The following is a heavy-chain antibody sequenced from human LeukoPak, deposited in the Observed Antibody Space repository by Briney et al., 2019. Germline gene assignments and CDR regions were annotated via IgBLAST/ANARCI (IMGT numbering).Heavy chain of an antibody. CDR2: IWYDGSNK. CDR1: GFTFSGYA. Sequence: PGGSLRLSCAASGFTFSGYAMHWVRQAPGKGLEWVAVIWYDGSNKYYADSVKGRFTISRDSSKNTLSLQMNSLRDEDTAVYYCAKDLSSRVYYYGMDVWGQGTTVTVSS. V-gene: IGHV3-33*06. CDR3: AKDLSSRVYYYGMDV. J-gene: IGHJ6*02. D-gene: IGHD6-13*01.